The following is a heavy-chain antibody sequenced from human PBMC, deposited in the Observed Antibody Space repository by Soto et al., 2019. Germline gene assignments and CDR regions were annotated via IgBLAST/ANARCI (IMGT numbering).Heavy chain of an antibody. J-gene: IGHJ4*02. CDR2: INAGNGNT. V-gene: IGHV1-3*01. D-gene: IGHD6-13*01. CDR3: ARGYKAAAGNVDY. Sequence: GASVKVSCKASGYTFTSYAMHWVRQAPGQRLEWMGWINAGNGNTKYSQKFQGRVTITRDTSASTAYMELSSLRSEDTAVYYCARGYKAAAGNVDYWGQGTLVTVSS. CDR1: GYTFTSYA.